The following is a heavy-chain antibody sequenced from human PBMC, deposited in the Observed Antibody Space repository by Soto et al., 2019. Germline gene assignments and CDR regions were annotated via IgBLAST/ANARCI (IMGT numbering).Heavy chain of an antibody. CDR3: ARAIDYDILTGYPAPPDY. Sequence: GGSLRLSCAASGFTFSSYDMHWVRQATGKGLEWVSAIGTAGDTYYPGSVKGRFTNSRENAKNSLYLQMNSLRAGDTAVYYCARAIDYDILTGYPAPPDYWGQGTLVTVSS. CDR2: IGTAGDT. J-gene: IGHJ4*02. V-gene: IGHV3-13*04. CDR1: GFTFSSYD. D-gene: IGHD3-9*01.